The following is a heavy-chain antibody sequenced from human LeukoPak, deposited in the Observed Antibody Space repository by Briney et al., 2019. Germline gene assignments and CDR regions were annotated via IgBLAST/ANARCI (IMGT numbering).Heavy chain of an antibody. CDR3: ARSKSPYDFWSGVSDLFDP. Sequence: SETLSLTCTVSGGSISSYYWSWIRQPAWRGLEWIGRIYTSGSTNYNPSLKSRVTMSVDTSKNQFSLKLSSVTAADTAVYYCARSKSPYDFWSGVSDLFDPWGQGTLVTVSS. J-gene: IGHJ5*02. CDR1: GGSISSYY. V-gene: IGHV4-4*07. CDR2: IYTSGST. D-gene: IGHD3-3*01.